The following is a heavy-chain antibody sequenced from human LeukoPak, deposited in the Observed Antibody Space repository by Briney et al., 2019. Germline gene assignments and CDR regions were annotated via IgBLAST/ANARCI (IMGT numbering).Heavy chain of an antibody. V-gene: IGHV3-23*01. CDR1: GVTFSSYA. CDR2: ISGSGGST. Sequence: PGGSLRLSCAASGVTFSSYAMSWVRQAPGKGLEWVSAISGSGGSTYYADSVKGRFTISRDNSKNTLYLQMNSLKAEDTAVYYCAKAYSGYDADWYFDLWGRGTLVTVSS. D-gene: IGHD5-12*01. CDR3: AKAYSGYDADWYFDL. J-gene: IGHJ2*01.